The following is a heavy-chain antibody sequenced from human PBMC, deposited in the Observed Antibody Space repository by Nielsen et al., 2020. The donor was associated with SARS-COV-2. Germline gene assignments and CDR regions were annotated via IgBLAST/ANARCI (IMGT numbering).Heavy chain of an antibody. V-gene: IGHV4-39*07. D-gene: IGHD3-10*01. Sequence: SETLSLTCTVSGGSISSSSYYWGWIRQPPGKGLEWIGSISYSGSTYYNPSLKSRVTISVDTSKNQFSLKLSSVTAADTAVYYCAREGNYYGSAGVEEWFDPWGHGTLVTVSS. CDR3: AREGNYYGSAGVEEWFDP. J-gene: IGHJ5*02. CDR1: GGSISSSSYY. CDR2: ISYSGST.